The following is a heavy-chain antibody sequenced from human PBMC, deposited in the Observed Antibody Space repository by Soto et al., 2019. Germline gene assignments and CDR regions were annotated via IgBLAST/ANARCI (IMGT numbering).Heavy chain of an antibody. CDR2: IIPIFGTA. CDR3: ARNGGPLGSYYYGMDV. D-gene: IGHD3-16*01. V-gene: IGHV1-69*12. CDR1: GGTFSSYA. Sequence: QVQLVQSGAEVKKPGSSVKVSCKASGGTFSSYAISWVRQAPGQGLEWMGGIIPIFGTANYAQKFQGRVTITADEXTCXAYMELSSLRSEDTAVYYCARNGGPLGSYYYGMDVWGQGTTVTVSS. J-gene: IGHJ6*02.